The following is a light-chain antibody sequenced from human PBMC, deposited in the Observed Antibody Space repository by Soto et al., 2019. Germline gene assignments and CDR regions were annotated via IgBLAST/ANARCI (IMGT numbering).Light chain of an antibody. CDR2: DAS. Sequence: EIVLTQSPVTLSLSPGERATLSCRASQSVDFQLAWYQQKPGQAPRLLISDASNRATGIPARFSGSGSGTDFTLVISSLELEDFAVYYCQQRRRWPRTFGQGTKLEIK. CDR1: QSVDFQ. V-gene: IGKV3-11*01. CDR3: QQRRRWPRT. J-gene: IGKJ2*01.